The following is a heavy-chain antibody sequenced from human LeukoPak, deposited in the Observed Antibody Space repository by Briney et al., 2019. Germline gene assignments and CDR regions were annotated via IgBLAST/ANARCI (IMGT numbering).Heavy chain of an antibody. CDR3: ASSGYDLSSFGY. D-gene: IGHD5-12*01. CDR2: INHSGST. J-gene: IGHJ4*02. V-gene: IGHV4-34*01. Sequence: AETLSLTCAVYGGSFSGYYWSWIRQPPGKGLEWIGEINHSGSTNYNPSLKSRVTISVDTSKNQFSLKLSSVTAADTAVYYCASSGYDLSSFGYWGQGTLVTVSS. CDR1: GGSFSGYY.